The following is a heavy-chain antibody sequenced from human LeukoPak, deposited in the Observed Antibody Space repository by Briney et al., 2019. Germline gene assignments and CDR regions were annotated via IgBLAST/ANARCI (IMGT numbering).Heavy chain of an antibody. V-gene: IGHV3-23*01. Sequence: GGSLRLSCAASGFTFSSYAMTWVRQAPGKGLEWVSAISGSGGSPYYADSVKGRFSISRDNSENTLYLQMHSLRAEDTAIYYCAKFSGYGDWGYYYYYMDVWGKGTTVTISS. J-gene: IGHJ6*03. D-gene: IGHD5-12*01. CDR3: AKFSGYGDWGYYYYYMDV. CDR1: GFTFSSYA. CDR2: ISGSGGSP.